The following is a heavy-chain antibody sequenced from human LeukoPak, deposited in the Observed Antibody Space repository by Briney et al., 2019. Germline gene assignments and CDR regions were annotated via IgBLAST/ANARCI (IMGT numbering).Heavy chain of an antibody. CDR2: FYYSGST. D-gene: IGHD5-24*01. V-gene: IGHV4-31*03. CDR3: ARDLGDGYLANDY. Sequence: SQTLSLTCTVSGGSISSGAYYWSWIRQYPGKGLEWIGYFYYSGSTHYNPSLKSRVTISVDTSENQFSLELTSVTAADTAVYYCARDLGDGYLANDYWGQGTLVTVSS. J-gene: IGHJ4*02. CDR1: GGSISSGAYY.